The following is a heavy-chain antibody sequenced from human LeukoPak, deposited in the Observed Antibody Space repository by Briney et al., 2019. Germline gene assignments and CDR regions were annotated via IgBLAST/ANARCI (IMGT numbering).Heavy chain of an antibody. CDR2: ISSSSSYI. CDR3: ARDRRDYMDV. D-gene: IGHD2-21*01. CDR1: GFTSSSYG. J-gene: IGHJ6*03. Sequence: GGTLRLSCAASGFTSSSYGMSWVRQAPGKGLEWVSSISSSSSYIYYADSVKGRFTISRDNAKNSLYLQMNSLRAEDTAVYYCARDRRDYMDVWGKGTTVTVSS. V-gene: IGHV3-21*01.